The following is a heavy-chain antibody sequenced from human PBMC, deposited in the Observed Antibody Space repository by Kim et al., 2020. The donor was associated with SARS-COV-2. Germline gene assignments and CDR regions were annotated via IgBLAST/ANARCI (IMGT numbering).Heavy chain of an antibody. V-gene: IGHV1-69*13. CDR1: GGTFSSYA. CDR3: ARGGPEFKMATIRGVYDY. CDR2: IIPIFGTA. D-gene: IGHD5-12*01. Sequence: SVKVSCKASGGTFSSYAISWVRQAPGQGLEWMGGIIPIFGTANYAQKFQGRVTITADESTSTAHMELSSLRSEDTAVYYCARGGPEFKMATIRGVYDYWGQGTLVTVSS. J-gene: IGHJ4*02.